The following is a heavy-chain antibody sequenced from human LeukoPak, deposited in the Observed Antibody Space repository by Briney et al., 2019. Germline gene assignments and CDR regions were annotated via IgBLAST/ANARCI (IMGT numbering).Heavy chain of an antibody. D-gene: IGHD4-17*01. CDR3: ARDLVTVTKGFDI. CDR1: DDSFSSHY. CDR2: ISYIGST. Sequence: SETLSLTCAVSDDSFSSHYWTWIRQPPGKGLVWIGYISYIGSTNYNPSLKSRVTISIDTSKNQFSLKLSSVTAADTAVYYCARDLVTVTKGFDIWGQGTMVSVSS. J-gene: IGHJ3*02. V-gene: IGHV4-59*11.